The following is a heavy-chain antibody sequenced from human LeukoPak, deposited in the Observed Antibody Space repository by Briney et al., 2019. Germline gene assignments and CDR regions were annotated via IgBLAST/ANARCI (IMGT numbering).Heavy chain of an antibody. V-gene: IGHV1-2*06. CDR3: ARDRNYYDSTDLDY. D-gene: IGHD3-22*01. CDR1: GYTFTGYY. CDR2: INPNSGGT. Sequence: GASVKVSCKASGYTFTGYYMHWVRQAPGRGLEWMGRINPNSGGTNHAQKFQGRVTMTRDTSISTAYMELSRLRSDDTAVYYCARDRNYYDSTDLDYWGQGTLVTVSS. J-gene: IGHJ4*02.